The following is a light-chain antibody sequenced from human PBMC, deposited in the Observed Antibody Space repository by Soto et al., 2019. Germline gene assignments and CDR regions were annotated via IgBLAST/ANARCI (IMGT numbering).Light chain of an antibody. J-gene: IGLJ3*02. CDR1: SSDVGGYNY. CDR2: EVS. CDR3: SSYAGSNKEWV. V-gene: IGLV2-8*01. Sequence: QSALTQPPSASGSPGQSVTISCTGTSSDVGGYNYVSWYQQHPGKAPKLMIYEVSKRPSGVPDRFSGSKSGNTASLTVSGLQAEDEADYYCSSYAGSNKEWVFGGGTKVTVL.